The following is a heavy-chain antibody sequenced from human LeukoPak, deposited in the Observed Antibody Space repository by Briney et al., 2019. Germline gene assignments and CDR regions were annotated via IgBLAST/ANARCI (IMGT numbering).Heavy chain of an antibody. CDR1: DDSITTSSYY. Sequence: SETLSLTCTVSDDSITTSSYYWGWIRQPPGKGLEWIGSVYYTGTTYYNPSLKSRVSISVDTSKNQFSPRLNSPTATDTAVYFCARHHAHYFYYMAVWGKGTTVIVSS. V-gene: IGHV4-39*01. J-gene: IGHJ6*03. CDR2: VYYTGTT. CDR3: ARHHAHYFYYMAV.